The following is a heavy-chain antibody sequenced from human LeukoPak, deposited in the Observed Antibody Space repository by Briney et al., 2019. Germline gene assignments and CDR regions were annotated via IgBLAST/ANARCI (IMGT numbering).Heavy chain of an antibody. V-gene: IGHV3-7*01. CDR2: IKQDGSEK. Sequence: GGSLRLSCAASGFTFSSYWMSWVRQAPGKGLEWVANIKQDGSEKYYVDSVKGRFTISRDNAKNSLYLQMNSLRAEDTAVYYCARVASSSWYFYYYYMDVWGKGTTVTVSS. D-gene: IGHD6-13*01. CDR3: ARVASSSWYFYYYYMDV. J-gene: IGHJ6*03. CDR1: GFTFSSYW.